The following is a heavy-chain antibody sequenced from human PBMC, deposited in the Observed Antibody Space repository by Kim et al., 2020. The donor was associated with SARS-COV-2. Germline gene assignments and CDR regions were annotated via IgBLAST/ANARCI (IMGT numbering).Heavy chain of an antibody. V-gene: IGHV3-21*01. CDR2: ISSSSSYI. CDR3: ARDRVVAATPAAYYYGMDV. D-gene: IGHD2-15*01. J-gene: IGHJ6*02. Sequence: GGSLRLSCAASGFTFSSYSMNWVRQAPGKGLEWVSSISSSSSYIYYADSVKGRFTISRDNAKNSLYLQMNSLRAEDTAVYYCARDRVVAATPAAYYYGMDVWGQGTTVTVSS. CDR1: GFTFSSYS.